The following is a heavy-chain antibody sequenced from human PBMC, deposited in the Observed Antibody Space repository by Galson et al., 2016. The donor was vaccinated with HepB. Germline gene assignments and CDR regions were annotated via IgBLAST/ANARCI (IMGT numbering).Heavy chain of an antibody. Sequence: SVKVSCKASGYTFTSYGFSWVRQAPGQGLEWMGWISAYNGYTNYAQKLQGRVTMATDTSTSTAYMELGSLRADATAVYYCASYRHMAPSYNWFDPWGQGTLVSVSS. V-gene: IGHV1-18*04. CDR1: GYTFTSYG. J-gene: IGHJ5*02. D-gene: IGHD1-14*01. CDR2: ISAYNGYT. CDR3: ASYRHMAPSYNWFDP.